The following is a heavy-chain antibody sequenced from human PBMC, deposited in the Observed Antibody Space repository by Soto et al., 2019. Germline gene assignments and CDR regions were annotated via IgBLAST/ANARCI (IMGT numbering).Heavy chain of an antibody. CDR1: GFTFSSYG. D-gene: IGHD3-10*01. CDR3: AKDQLRGVRGVITYYYGMDV. Sequence: QVRLVESGGGVVQPGRSLRLSCAASGFTFSSYGMHWDRQAPGKGLEWVAVISYDGSNKYYADSVKGRFTISRDNSKNTLYLQMNSLRAEDTAVYYCAKDQLRGVRGVITYYYGMDVWGQGTTVTVSS. V-gene: IGHV3-30*18. CDR2: ISYDGSNK. J-gene: IGHJ6*02.